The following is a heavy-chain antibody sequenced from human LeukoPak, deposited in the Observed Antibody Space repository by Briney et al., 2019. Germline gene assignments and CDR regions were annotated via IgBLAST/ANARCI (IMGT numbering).Heavy chain of an antibody. D-gene: IGHD6-6*01. Sequence: PSETLALTCTVSGGPISSYYWSWIRQPPGKGLEWIGYIHYSGSTNYNPSLKSRVTISVDTSKSQFSLKLSSVTAADTAVYFCARDPSSYYYGMDVWGQGTTVTVSS. CDR2: IHYSGST. V-gene: IGHV4-59*01. J-gene: IGHJ6*02. CDR1: GGPISSYY. CDR3: ARDPSSYYYGMDV.